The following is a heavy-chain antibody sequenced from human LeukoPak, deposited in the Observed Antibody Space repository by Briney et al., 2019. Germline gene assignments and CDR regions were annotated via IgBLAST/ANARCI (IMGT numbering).Heavy chain of an antibody. Sequence: ASVKVSCKASGYTFSTYGITWVRQAPGQGLEWMGWISAYNGNTNYAQKLQGRVTMPTDTSTSTAYMELRSLTSDDTAVYYCARDNVYYDSSPYYDYWGQGTLVTVSS. CDR2: ISAYNGNT. J-gene: IGHJ4*02. CDR3: ARDNVYYDSSPYYDY. V-gene: IGHV1-18*01. CDR1: GYTFSTYG. D-gene: IGHD3-22*01.